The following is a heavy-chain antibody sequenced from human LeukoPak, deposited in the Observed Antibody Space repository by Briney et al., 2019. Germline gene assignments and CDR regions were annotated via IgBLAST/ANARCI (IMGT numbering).Heavy chain of an antibody. CDR2: INAGNGNT. D-gene: IGHD5-18*01. Sequence: ASVKVSCKASGYTFTSYAMHWVRQAPGQRLEWMGWINAGNGNTKYLQKFQGRVTITRDTSASTAYMELSSLRSEDTAVYYCARGTWIQPDFDHWGQGTLVTVSS. CDR3: ARGTWIQPDFDH. V-gene: IGHV1-3*01. CDR1: GYTFTSYA. J-gene: IGHJ4*02.